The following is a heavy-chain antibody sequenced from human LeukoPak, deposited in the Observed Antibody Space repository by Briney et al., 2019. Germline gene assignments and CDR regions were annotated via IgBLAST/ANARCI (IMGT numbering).Heavy chain of an antibody. Sequence: SETLSLTCTVSGGSISSHYWSWIRQPPGKGLEWIGYIYYSGSTNYNPSLKSRVTISVDTSKNQFSLKLSPVTAADTAVYYCARVNAGGACSGGSCYYYYYYMDVWGKGTTVTVSS. D-gene: IGHD2-15*01. CDR1: GGSISSHY. J-gene: IGHJ6*03. CDR2: IYYSGST. CDR3: ARVNAGGACSGGSCYYYYYYMDV. V-gene: IGHV4-59*11.